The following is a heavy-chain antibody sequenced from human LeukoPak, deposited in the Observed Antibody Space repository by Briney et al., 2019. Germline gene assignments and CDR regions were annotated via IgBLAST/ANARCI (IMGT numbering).Heavy chain of an antibody. CDR3: ASLAVVTGGN. CDR1: GFTFSNYW. CDR2: IKKDGSDK. J-gene: IGHJ4*02. V-gene: IGHV3-7*02. D-gene: IGHD2-21*02. Sequence: PGGSLRLSCAASGFTFSNYWMTWVRQAPGKGLEWVANIKKDGSDKYYVASVKGRFTISRDNAKNSLYLQMNSLSAEDTAVYYCASLAVVTGGNWGQGTLVTVSS.